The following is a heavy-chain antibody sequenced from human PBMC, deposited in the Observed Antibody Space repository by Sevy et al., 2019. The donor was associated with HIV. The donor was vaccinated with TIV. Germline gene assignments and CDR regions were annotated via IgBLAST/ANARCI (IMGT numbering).Heavy chain of an antibody. Sequence: GGSLRLSCAASGFTFSTYWMSWVRQAPGKGLEWVADIKLDGSEKYYVYSVKGRFTISRDNPKNSLYLQMNSLRGEDTAVYYCARVNSFIGGGGDYWGQGTLVTVSS. V-gene: IGHV3-7*01. J-gene: IGHJ4*02. CDR3: ARVNSFIGGGGDY. CDR2: IKLDGSEK. CDR1: GFTFSTYW. D-gene: IGHD3-16*01.